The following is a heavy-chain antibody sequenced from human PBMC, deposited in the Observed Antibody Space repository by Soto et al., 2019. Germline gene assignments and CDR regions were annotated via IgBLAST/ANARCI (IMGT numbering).Heavy chain of an antibody. CDR3: ARVPDSGWPDYYYFGMDV. CDR2: IYYSGST. J-gene: IGHJ6*02. Sequence: TSETLSLTCTVSGGSISSYYWSWIRQPPGKGLEWIGYIYYSGSTNYNPSLKSRVNISVGTSKNQCSLKLSTVITADTAVYYCARVPDSGWPDYYYFGMDVWGQGTTVTV. CDR1: GGSISSYY. D-gene: IGHD5-12*01. V-gene: IGHV4-59*01.